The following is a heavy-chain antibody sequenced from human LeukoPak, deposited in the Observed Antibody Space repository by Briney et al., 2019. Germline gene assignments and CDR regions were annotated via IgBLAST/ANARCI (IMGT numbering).Heavy chain of an antibody. V-gene: IGHV1-2*06. CDR1: GYTFTGYY. CDR3: ARGFGSNPPQGPFFDY. CDR2: INPNSGGT. Sequence: GASLKVSCKASGYTFTGYYMHWVRQAPGQGLEWMGRINPNSGGTNYAKKFQGRVTMTRDTSISTAYMELSRLRSDDTAVYYCARGFGSNPPQGPFFDYWGQGTLVTVSS. J-gene: IGHJ4*02. D-gene: IGHD4-11*01.